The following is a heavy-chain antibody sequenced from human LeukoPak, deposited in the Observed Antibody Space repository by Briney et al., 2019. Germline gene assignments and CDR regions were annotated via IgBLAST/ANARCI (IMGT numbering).Heavy chain of an antibody. CDR2: ISSSSVI. D-gene: IGHD3-10*01. CDR3: ARGAYSGRSSYFGY. V-gene: IGHV3-48*01. Sequence: GGSLRLSCAASGFTFSSYSIYWVRQAPGKGLEWISYISSSSVIDYADSVKGRFTVSRDNAKNSLFLQMNSLRAEDTAVYYCARGAYSGRSSYFGYWGQGTLVTVSS. CDR1: GFTFSSYS. J-gene: IGHJ4*02.